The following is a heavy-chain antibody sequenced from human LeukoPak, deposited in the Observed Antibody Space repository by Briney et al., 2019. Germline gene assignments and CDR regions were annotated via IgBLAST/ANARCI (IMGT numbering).Heavy chain of an antibody. J-gene: IGHJ6*02. V-gene: IGHV4-4*07. Sequence: SETLSLTCTVSGGSISSYYWSWIRQPAGKGLEWIGRIYTSGSTNYNPSLKSRVNMSVDTSKNQFSLKLSSVTAADTAVYYCARVPVPGGNPEYYYGMDVWGQGTTVTVSS. CDR3: ARVPVPGGNPEYYYGMDV. D-gene: IGHD2-15*01. CDR1: GGSISSYY. CDR2: IYTSGST.